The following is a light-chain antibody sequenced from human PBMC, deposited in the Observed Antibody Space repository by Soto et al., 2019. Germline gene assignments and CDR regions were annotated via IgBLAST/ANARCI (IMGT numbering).Light chain of an antibody. V-gene: IGKV3-20*01. Sequence: EIVLTQSPGTLSLSPGERATLSCRASQSVSSNYLAWYQQKPGQAPWLLIYGASSRATGIPDRFSGSGSGTDFTLTISRLEPEDFAVYYCQQYGSSLFTFGGGTKVEIK. CDR3: QQYGSSLFT. CDR1: QSVSSNY. CDR2: GAS. J-gene: IGKJ4*01.